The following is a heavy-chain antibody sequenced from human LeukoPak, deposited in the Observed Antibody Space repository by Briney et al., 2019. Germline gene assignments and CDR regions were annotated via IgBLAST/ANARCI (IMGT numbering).Heavy chain of an antibody. D-gene: IGHD4-17*01. J-gene: IGHJ4*02. Sequence: QPGGSLRLSCAASGFTLSSYAMHWVRQAPGEGLEYVSAISSNGGSTYYANSVKGRFTISRDNSKNTLYLQMGSLRAEDMAVYYCAISLGDDDGDYYSDYWGQGTLVTVPS. CDR3: AISLGDDDGDYYSDY. CDR1: GFTLSSYA. CDR2: ISSNGGST. V-gene: IGHV3-64*01.